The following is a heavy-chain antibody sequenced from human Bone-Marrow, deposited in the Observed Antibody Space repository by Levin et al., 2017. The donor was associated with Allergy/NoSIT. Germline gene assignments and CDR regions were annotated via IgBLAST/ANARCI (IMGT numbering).Heavy chain of an antibody. CDR3: ATAMIPEVGWFDP. CDR2: IIPIFGTA. V-gene: IGHV1-69*13. Sequence: VASVKVSCKASGGTFSSYAISWVRQAPGQGLEWMGGIIPIFGTANYAQKFQGRVTITADESTSTAYMELSSLRSEDTAVYYCATAMIPEVGWFDPWGQGTLVTVSS. D-gene: IGHD3-22*01. J-gene: IGHJ5*02. CDR1: GGTFSSYA.